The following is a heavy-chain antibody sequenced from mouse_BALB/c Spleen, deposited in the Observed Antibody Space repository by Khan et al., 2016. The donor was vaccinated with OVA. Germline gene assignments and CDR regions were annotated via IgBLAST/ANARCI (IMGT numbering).Heavy chain of an antibody. V-gene: IGHV5-6-5*01. CDR3: ARLYAMDY. Sequence: EVELVESGGGLVKPGGSLKLSCAASGFTFSSYAMSWVRQTPEKRLEWVASISSGGSTYYPASVKGRFTISRDNARNILYLQMSSLRSEDTAMYYCARLYAMDYWGQGTSVTVSS. J-gene: IGHJ4*01. CDR1: GFTFSSYA. CDR2: ISSGGST.